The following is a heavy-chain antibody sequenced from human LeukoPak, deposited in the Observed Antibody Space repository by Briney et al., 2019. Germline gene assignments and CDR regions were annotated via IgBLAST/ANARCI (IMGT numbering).Heavy chain of an antibody. CDR3: ARGGKRELLLAAFDY. D-gene: IGHD1-26*01. CDR1: GFTFGDYA. Sequence: PGGSLRLSCTASGFTFGDYAMHWVRQAPGKGLEWVAVISYDGSNKYYADSVKGRFTISRDNSKNTLYLQMNSLRAEDTAVYYCARGGKRELLLAAFDYWGRGTLVTVSS. V-gene: IGHV3-30-3*01. J-gene: IGHJ4*02. CDR2: ISYDGSNK.